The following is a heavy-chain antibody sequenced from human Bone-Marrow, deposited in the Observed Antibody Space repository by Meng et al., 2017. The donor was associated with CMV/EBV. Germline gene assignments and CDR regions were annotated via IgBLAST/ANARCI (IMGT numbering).Heavy chain of an antibody. CDR1: GLTASISH. J-gene: IGHJ3*02. CDR3: AREGTADDAFDI. CDR2: ISSSSSYI. V-gene: IGHV3-21*01. Sequence: GESLKISCVVSGLTASISHMNWVRQAPGKGLEWVSSISSSSSYIYYADSVKGRFTISRDNAKNSLYLQMNSLRAEDTAVYYCAREGTADDAFDIWGQGTMVTVSS. D-gene: IGHD1/OR15-1a*01.